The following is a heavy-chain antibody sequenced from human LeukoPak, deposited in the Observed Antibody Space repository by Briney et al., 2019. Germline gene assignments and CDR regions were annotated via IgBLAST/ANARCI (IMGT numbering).Heavy chain of an antibody. CDR3: AKDIGAATVYDAFDI. CDR2: ISWDGGNT. V-gene: IGHV3-43*01. CDR1: GFTFDDYT. J-gene: IGHJ3*02. D-gene: IGHD3-16*01. Sequence: GGSLRLSCAASGFTFDDYTMRWVRQAPGKGLEWVSLISWDGGNTYYADSVKGRFTISRDNSKNSLYLQMNSLRTEDTALYYCAKDIGAATVYDAFDIWGQGTMVTVSS.